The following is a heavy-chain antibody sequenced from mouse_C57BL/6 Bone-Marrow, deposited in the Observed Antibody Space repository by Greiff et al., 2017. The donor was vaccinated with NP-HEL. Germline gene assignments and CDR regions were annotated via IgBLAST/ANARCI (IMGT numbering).Heavy chain of an antibody. CDR2: IDPETGGT. CDR1: GYTFTDYE. CDR3: TPIYYYGNPDCFDY. D-gene: IGHD1-1*01. J-gene: IGHJ2*01. Sequence: QVQLQQSGAELVRPGASVTLSCKASGYTFTDYEMHWVKQTPVHGLEWIGAIDPETGGTAYNQKFKGKAILTADKSSSTAYMDLRSLTSEDSAVYYCTPIYYYGNPDCFDYWVQGTTLTVSS. V-gene: IGHV1-15*01.